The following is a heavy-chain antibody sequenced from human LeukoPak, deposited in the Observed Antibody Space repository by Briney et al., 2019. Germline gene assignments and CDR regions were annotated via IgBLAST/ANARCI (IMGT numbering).Heavy chain of an antibody. J-gene: IGHJ4*02. CDR3: AKSIFGVVIISYFDY. D-gene: IGHD3-3*01. Sequence: GGSLRLSCAASGFTFSGSAMHWVRQASGKGLEWVGRIRSKANSYATAYAASVKGRFTISRDDSKNTAYLQMNSLKTEDTAVYYCAKSIFGVVIISYFDYWGQGTLVTVSS. CDR1: GFTFSGSA. V-gene: IGHV3-73*01. CDR2: IRSKANSYAT.